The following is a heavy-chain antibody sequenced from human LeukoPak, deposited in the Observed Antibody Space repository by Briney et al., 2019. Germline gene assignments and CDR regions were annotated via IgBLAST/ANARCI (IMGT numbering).Heavy chain of an antibody. J-gene: IGHJ4*02. D-gene: IGHD3-22*01. Sequence: GGSLRLSCAASGFTLSNYGIHWVRQTPGKGLEWVAVASYDGSKKYYAESVKGRFTISRDNSENTVYLEMNSLRVDDTAVYYCARDRTKSVIVVVIDYWGQGTLVTVSS. CDR2: ASYDGSKK. V-gene: IGHV3-30*03. CDR3: ARDRTKSVIVVVIDY. CDR1: GFTLSNYG.